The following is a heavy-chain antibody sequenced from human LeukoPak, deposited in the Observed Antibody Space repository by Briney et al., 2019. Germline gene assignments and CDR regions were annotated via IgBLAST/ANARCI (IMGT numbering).Heavy chain of an antibody. V-gene: IGHV3-53*04. D-gene: IGHD2-2*01. J-gene: IGHJ4*02. CDR1: GFTVSSSY. Sequence: GGSLRLSGAASGFTVSSSYMSGRREAPGEGLEVVVVIYSGGSTYYADSVKGRFTISRHTSKNTLYLQMNSLRAEDTAVYYCATESSTSSGDYFDYWGQGTLVTVSS. CDR2: IYSGGST. CDR3: ATESSTSSGDYFDY.